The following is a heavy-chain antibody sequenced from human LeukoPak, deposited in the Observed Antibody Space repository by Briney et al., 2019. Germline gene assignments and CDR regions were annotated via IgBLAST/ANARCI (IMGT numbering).Heavy chain of an antibody. CDR1: GYTFTSYA. CDR3: ASDDYGGNSPGEPGDY. J-gene: IGHJ4*02. V-gene: IGHV1-69*06. CDR2: IIPIFGTA. Sequence: SVKVSCKASGYTFTSYAISWVRQAPGQGLEWMGGIIPIFGTANYAQKFQGRVTITADKSTSTAYMELSSLRSEDTAVYYCASDDYGGNSPGEPGDYWGQGTLVTVSS. D-gene: IGHD4-23*01.